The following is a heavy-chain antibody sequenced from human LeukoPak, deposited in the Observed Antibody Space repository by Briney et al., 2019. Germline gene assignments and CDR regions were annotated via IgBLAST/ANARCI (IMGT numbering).Heavy chain of an antibody. CDR1: GFTFDDYA. CDR3: VKVTAAGFVDH. J-gene: IGHJ4*02. CDR2: IGWNSGGI. D-gene: IGHD6-13*01. V-gene: IGHV3-9*01. Sequence: GGSLRLSCAASGFTFDDYAMHWVRQAPGKGLEWVSGIGWNSGGIVYADSVKGRFTISRDNAKKSLYLQMNSLGAEDTALCYGVKVTAAGFVDHWGQGTLVTVSS.